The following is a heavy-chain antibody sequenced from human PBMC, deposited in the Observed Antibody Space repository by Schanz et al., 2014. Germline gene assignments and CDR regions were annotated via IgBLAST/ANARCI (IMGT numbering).Heavy chain of an antibody. CDR3: AKDLISGWSGFDY. CDR2: ISSDGNQQ. J-gene: IGHJ4*02. V-gene: IGHV3-30*04. D-gene: IGHD6-19*01. Sequence: QVQLVESGGGVVRPGGSLRLSCAGSGFTFSNYAIHWVRQAPGKGLEWVGVISSDGNQQYYVDSVRGRFTMSRDNSKNTLYLQMKSLRVEDTAVYYCAKDLISGWSGFDYWGQGTLVTVSS. CDR1: GFTFSNYA.